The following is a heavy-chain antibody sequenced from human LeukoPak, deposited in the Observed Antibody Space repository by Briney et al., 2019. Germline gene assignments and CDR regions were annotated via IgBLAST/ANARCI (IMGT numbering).Heavy chain of an antibody. CDR2: IYYSGST. Sequence: SETLTLTCTVSGGSISSSSYYWGWIRQPPGKGLEWIGSIYYSGSTYYNPSLKSRVTISVDTSKNQFSLKLSSVTAADTAVYYCARHDSSGYLGNWFDLWGQGTLVTVSS. V-gene: IGHV4-39*01. D-gene: IGHD3-22*01. CDR1: GGSISSSSYY. J-gene: IGHJ5*02. CDR3: ARHDSSGYLGNWFDL.